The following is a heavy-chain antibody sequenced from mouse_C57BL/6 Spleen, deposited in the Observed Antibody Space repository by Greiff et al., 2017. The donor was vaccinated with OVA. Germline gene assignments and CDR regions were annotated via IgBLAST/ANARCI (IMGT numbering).Heavy chain of an antibody. CDR3: TRDSYSYAMDY. CDR2: ISSGGDYI. Sequence: DVMLVESGEGLVKPGGSLKLSCAASGFTFSSYAMSWVRQTPEKRLEWVAYISSGGDYIYYADTVKGRFTISRDNARNTLYLQMSSLKSEDTAMYYCTRDSYSYAMDYWGQGTSVTVSS. J-gene: IGHJ4*01. V-gene: IGHV5-9-1*02. CDR1: GFTFSSYA.